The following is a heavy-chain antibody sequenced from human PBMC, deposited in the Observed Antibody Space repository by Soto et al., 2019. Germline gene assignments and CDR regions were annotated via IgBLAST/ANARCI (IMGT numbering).Heavy chain of an antibody. D-gene: IGHD1-26*01. CDR3: ASDSGSSYCFDP. J-gene: IGHJ5*02. Sequence: QVQLVQSGAEVKKPGASVKVSCKASGYTFTSYGISWVRQAPGQGLEWMGWISAYNGNTNYAQKLQGRVTMTTDTSTRTAYMKLRSLSSDDTDVYYCASDSGSSYCFDPWGQGTLVTVSS. CDR1: GYTFTSYG. CDR2: ISAYNGNT. V-gene: IGHV1-18*01.